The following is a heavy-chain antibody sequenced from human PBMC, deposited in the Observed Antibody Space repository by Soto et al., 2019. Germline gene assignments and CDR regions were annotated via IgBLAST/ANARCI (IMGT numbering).Heavy chain of an antibody. CDR1: GGSISGYY. CDR2: IYYIGTT. V-gene: IGHV4-59*01. Sequence: PSETLSLTCTVSGGSISGYYWNWIRQPPGKGLEYIGHIYYIGTTNYNPSLKSRATISVDTPKNQFSLKLTSVTAADTAVYFCARSGSKYGANAFDIWDQGTMVTVSS. CDR3: ARSGSKYGANAFDI. D-gene: IGHD5-18*01. J-gene: IGHJ3*02.